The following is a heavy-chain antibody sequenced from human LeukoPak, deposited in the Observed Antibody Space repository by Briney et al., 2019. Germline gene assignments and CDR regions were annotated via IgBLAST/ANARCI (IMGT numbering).Heavy chain of an antibody. CDR1: GYTFTGYY. J-gene: IGHJ4*02. Sequence: ASVKVSCKASGYTFTGYYMHWVRQAPGQGLEWMGWINPSSGGTNYAQKFQGRVTMTRDTSISTAYMELSRLRSDDTAVYYCARIVGGHPIDYWGQGTLVTVSS. CDR3: ARIVGGHPIDY. D-gene: IGHD1-26*01. CDR2: INPSSGGT. V-gene: IGHV1-2*02.